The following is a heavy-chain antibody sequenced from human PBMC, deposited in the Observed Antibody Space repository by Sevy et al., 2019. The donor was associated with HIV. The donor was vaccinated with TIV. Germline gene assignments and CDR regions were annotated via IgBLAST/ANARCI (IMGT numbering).Heavy chain of an antibody. CDR3: ARDSTTRPRVLDY. CDR1: GGSISSYF. CDR2: FYFTGNT. Sequence: SETLSLTCSVSGGSISSYFWTWVRQSPGKGLEWIGNFYFTGNTDYSPALKSRVILSLDTSKSQFSLTLKSVTASDTAIYFCARDSTTRPRVLDYWGQGTLVTVSS. J-gene: IGHJ4*02. V-gene: IGHV4-59*01. D-gene: IGHD1-1*01.